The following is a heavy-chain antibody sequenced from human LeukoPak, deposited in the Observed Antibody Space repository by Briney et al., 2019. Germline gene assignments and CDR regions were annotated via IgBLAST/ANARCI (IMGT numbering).Heavy chain of an antibody. CDR2: INHSGST. CDR1: GGSFSGYY. D-gene: IGHD2-15*01. V-gene: IGHV4-34*01. CDR3: ARHPRKYCSGGSCRFYYFDY. Sequence: KPSETLSLTCAVYGGSFSGYYWSWIRQPPGKGLEWIGEINHSGSTNYNPSLKSRVTISVDTSKNQFSLKLSSVTAADTAVYYCARHPRKYCSGGSCRFYYFDYWGQGTLVTVSS. J-gene: IGHJ4*02.